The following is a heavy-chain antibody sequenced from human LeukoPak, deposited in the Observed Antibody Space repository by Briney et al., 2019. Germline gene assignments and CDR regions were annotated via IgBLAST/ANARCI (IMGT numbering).Heavy chain of an antibody. Sequence: GGSLRLSCSASGFTFDNYAMHWVRQAPGKGLEWVSGISWNSGSIGYADSVKGRFTISRDNAKNSLYLQMDSLRDEDTALYYCAKDTRDILTGYYNTALDYWGQGTLVTVSS. CDR3: AKDTRDILTGYYNTALDY. CDR2: ISWNSGSI. CDR1: GFTFDNYA. V-gene: IGHV3-9*01. J-gene: IGHJ4*02. D-gene: IGHD3-9*01.